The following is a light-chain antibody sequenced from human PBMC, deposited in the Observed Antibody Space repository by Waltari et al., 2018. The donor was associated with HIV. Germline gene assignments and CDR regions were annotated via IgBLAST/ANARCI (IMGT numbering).Light chain of an antibody. Sequence: QSAPTQPASVSGSPGQSITISCTGTTSDVGGYHHVSWYQQHPGKAPKLMIYEVSNRPSGVSNRLSGSKSGNTASLTISGLQAEDEADYYCSSYTSSSTVVFGEGTKLTVL. J-gene: IGLJ3*02. CDR2: EVS. CDR3: SSYTSSSTVV. V-gene: IGLV2-14*01. CDR1: TSDVGGYHH.